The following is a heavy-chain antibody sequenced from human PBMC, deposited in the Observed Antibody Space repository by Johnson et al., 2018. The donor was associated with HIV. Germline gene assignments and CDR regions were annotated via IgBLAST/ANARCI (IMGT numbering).Heavy chain of an antibody. J-gene: IGHJ3*02. CDR1: GFSFRTYA. D-gene: IGHD4-23*01. Sequence: QVQLVESGGGVVQPGRSLRLSCEAAGFSFRTYAMHWVRQAGKGLEWLAVISYDGTKKYYARSVKGRVTISRDNSKNTLYMQMNSLRPEDTAVYYCASGEDYGGNYGAFDIWGQGTMVTVSS. V-gene: IGHV3-30*04. CDR2: ISYDGTKK. CDR3: ASGEDYGGNYGAFDI.